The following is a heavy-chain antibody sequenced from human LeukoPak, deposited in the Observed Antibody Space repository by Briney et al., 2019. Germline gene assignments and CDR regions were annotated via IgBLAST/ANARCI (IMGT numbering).Heavy chain of an antibody. Sequence: PGGSLRLSCAASGFTFSSCAMSWVRQAPGKGLEWVSAISGSGGSTYYADSVKGRFTISRDNSKNTLYLQMNSLRAEDTAVYYCAKKWGGGVATITLHGWFDPWGQGTLVTVSS. CDR1: GFTFSSCA. J-gene: IGHJ5*02. D-gene: IGHD5-12*01. CDR3: AKKWGGGVATITLHGWFDP. CDR2: ISGSGGST. V-gene: IGHV3-23*01.